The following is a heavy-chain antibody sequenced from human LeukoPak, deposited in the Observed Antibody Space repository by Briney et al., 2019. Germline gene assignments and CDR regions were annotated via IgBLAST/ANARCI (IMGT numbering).Heavy chain of an antibody. CDR1: GFTFSSYA. J-gene: IGHJ5*02. D-gene: IGHD3-10*01. V-gene: IGHV3-23*01. CDR2: ISGSGGST. Sequence: GGSLRLSCAASGFTFSSYAMSWVRQAPGKGLEWVSAISGSGGSTYYADSVKGRFTISRDNSKNTLYLKMNSLRAEDTAVYYCAKDSFGGYYGSAENWFDPWGQGTLVTVSS. CDR3: AKDSFGGYYGSAENWFDP.